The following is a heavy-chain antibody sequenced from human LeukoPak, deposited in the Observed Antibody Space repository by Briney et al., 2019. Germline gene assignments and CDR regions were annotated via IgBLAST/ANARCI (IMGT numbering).Heavy chain of an antibody. J-gene: IGHJ6*02. CDR3: ARHTYYYYGMDV. CDR1: VGSISSYY. V-gene: IGHV4-59*08. Sequence: SETLSLTCTVSVGSISSYYWSWIRQPPGKGLEWIGYIYYSGSTNYNPSLKSRVTISVDTSKNQFSLKLSSVTAADTAVYYCARHTYYYYGMDVWGQGTTVTVSS. CDR2: IYYSGST.